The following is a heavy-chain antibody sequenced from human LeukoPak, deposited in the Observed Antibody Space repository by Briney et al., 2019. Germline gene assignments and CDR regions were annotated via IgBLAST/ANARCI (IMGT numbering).Heavy chain of an antibody. CDR1: GYTFTSYG. D-gene: IGHD5-24*01. Sequence: ASVKVSCKASGYTFTSYGISWVRQAPGQGLEWMGWINPNSGGTNYAQKFQGRVTMTRDTSISTAYMELSRLRSDDTAVYYCARGAPGMATTPSSLVYWGQGTLVTVSS. CDR2: INPNSGGT. V-gene: IGHV1-2*02. J-gene: IGHJ4*02. CDR3: ARGAPGMATTPSSLVY.